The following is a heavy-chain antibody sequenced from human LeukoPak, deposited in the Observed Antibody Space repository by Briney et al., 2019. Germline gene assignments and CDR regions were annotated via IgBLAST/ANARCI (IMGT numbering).Heavy chain of an antibody. D-gene: IGHD5-12*01. CDR2: ISGSAGST. CDR3: AKVYGSGYDFDC. V-gene: IGHV3-23*01. J-gene: IGHJ4*02. CDR1: GFTFSSYA. Sequence: PGGSLRLSCAASGFTFSSYAMSWVRQAPGKGLEWVSAISGSAGSTYYADSVKGRFTISGDNSKSTLCLQMNSLRAEDTAVYYCAKVYGSGYDFDCWGQGTLVTVSS.